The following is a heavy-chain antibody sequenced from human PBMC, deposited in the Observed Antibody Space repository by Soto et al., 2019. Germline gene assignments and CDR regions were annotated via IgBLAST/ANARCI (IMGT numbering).Heavy chain of an antibody. CDR2: IIPILGIA. CDR3: ARDRGIAVAGTGLSY. V-gene: IGHV1-69*08. Sequence: QVQLVQSGAEVKKPGSSVKVSCKASGGTFSSYTISWVRQAPGQGLEWMGRIIPILGIANYAQKFQGRVRITADKSTSTAYMELSSLRSEDTAVYYCARDRGIAVAGTGLSYWGQGTLVTVSS. J-gene: IGHJ4*02. D-gene: IGHD6-19*01. CDR1: GGTFSSYT.